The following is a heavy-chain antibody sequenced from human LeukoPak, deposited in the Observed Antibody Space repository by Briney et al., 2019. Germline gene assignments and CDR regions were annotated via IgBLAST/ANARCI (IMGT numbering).Heavy chain of an antibody. V-gene: IGHV4-59*01. CDR2: IYYSGST. Sequence: PSETLSLTCTVSGGSISSYYWSWIRQPPGKGLEWIGYIYYSGSTNYNPSLKSRVTISVDTSKNQFSLKLSSVTAADTAVYYCARVGIAAAVVLSWGQGTLVTVSS. J-gene: IGHJ4*02. D-gene: IGHD6-13*01. CDR3: ARVGIAAAVVLS. CDR1: GGSISSYY.